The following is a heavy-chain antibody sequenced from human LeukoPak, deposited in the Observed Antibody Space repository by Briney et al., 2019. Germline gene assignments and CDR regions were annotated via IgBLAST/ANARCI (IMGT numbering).Heavy chain of an antibody. CDR2: ISAYNGNT. Sequence: VASVKVSCKASGYTFTSYGISWVRQAPGQGLEWMGWISAYNGNTNYAQKPQGRVTMTTDTSTSTAYMELRSLRSDDTAVYYCARGEGYSSSWYPAYWGQGTLVTVSS. J-gene: IGHJ4*02. CDR3: ARGEGYSSSWYPAY. CDR1: GYTFTSYG. D-gene: IGHD6-13*01. V-gene: IGHV1-18*01.